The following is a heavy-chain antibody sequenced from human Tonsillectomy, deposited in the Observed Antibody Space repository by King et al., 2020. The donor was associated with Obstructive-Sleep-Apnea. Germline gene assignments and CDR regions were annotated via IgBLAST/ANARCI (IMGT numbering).Heavy chain of an antibody. V-gene: IGHV3-30*04. Sequence: VQLVESGGGVVQPGRSLRLSCAASGFTFSTYEMHWVRQAPGKGLEWVAVISYDGSDKYYADSGKGRFTISRDNSKNTLSLQMNSLTTVDTAVFYCATYGDYPGSSFDYWGQGTLVTVSS. CDR2: ISYDGSDK. J-gene: IGHJ4*02. CDR3: ATYGDYPGSSFDY. CDR1: GFTFSTYE. D-gene: IGHD4-17*01.